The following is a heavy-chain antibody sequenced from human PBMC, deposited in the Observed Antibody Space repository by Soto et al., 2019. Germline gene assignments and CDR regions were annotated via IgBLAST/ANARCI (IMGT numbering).Heavy chain of an antibody. CDR2: IRSKAYGGTT. V-gene: IGHV3-49*03. Sequence: SLRLSCTASGFTFGDYAMSWFRQAPGKGLEWVGFIRSKAYGGTTEYAASVKGRFTISRDDSKSIAYLQMNSLKTEDTAVYYCTRLRVVTAYRLDYWGQGTLVTVSS. J-gene: IGHJ4*02. D-gene: IGHD2-21*02. CDR1: GFTFGDYA. CDR3: TRLRVVTAYRLDY.